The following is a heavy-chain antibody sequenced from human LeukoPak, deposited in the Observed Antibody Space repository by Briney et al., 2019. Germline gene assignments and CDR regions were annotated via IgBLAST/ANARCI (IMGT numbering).Heavy chain of an antibody. D-gene: IGHD3-10*01. J-gene: IGHJ5*02. Sequence: PSETLSLTCAVYGGSFSGYYWSWIRQPPGKGLEWIGEINHSGSTNYNPSLKSRVTISVDTSKNQFSLKLSSVTAADTAVYYCARVVYGSGSYYNLYWFDPWGQGTLVTVSS. CDR3: ARVVYGSGSYYNLYWFDP. V-gene: IGHV4-34*01. CDR1: GGSFSGYY. CDR2: INHSGST.